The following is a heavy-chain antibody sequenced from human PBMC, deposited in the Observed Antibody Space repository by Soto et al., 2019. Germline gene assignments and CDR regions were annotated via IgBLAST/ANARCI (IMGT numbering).Heavy chain of an antibody. V-gene: IGHV3-72*01. Sequence: EVQLVESGVGLVQPGGSLRLSCATSGFTFSGHFMDWVLQAPVKGLDWVARSTNKASGYTTNYAASVIGRFSISRDDSKNSLYLQMDGLKPEDPAVYYCASPQFGTFDYWGQGTLVTVSS. CDR3: ASPQFGTFDY. CDR2: STNKASGYTT. J-gene: IGHJ4*02. D-gene: IGHD1-1*01. CDR1: GFTFSGHF.